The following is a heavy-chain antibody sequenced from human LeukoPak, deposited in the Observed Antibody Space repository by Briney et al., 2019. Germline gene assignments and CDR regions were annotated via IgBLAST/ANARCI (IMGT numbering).Heavy chain of an antibody. CDR3: AKGHRGGWSDFDS. Sequence: PSGTLSLTCAVSGGSISGDNWWSWVRQSPGEGLEWIGEVDHSGATNYNPSLKSRVTISEDKSKNQFSLKMNSVTAADTAVYYCAKGHRGGWSDFDSWGQGTQVTVSS. V-gene: IGHV4-4*02. CDR2: VDHSGAT. CDR1: GGSISGDNW. J-gene: IGHJ4*02. D-gene: IGHD2-15*01.